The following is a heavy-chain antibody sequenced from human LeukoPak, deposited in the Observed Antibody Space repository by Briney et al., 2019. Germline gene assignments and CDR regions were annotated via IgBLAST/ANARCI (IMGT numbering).Heavy chain of an antibody. CDR2: ISNSGDST. V-gene: IGHV3-23*01. D-gene: IGHD2-2*01. CDR1: GFTFNNYA. CDR3: AKGPIVIVPAASPPDS. Sequence: GGSLRLSCASSGFTFNNYAMSWVRQAPGKGLEWVSGISNSGDSTYYADSVNGRFTISRDNSKNTLSLQMNSLRVEDTALYYCAKGPIVIVPAASPPDSWGQGTLVTVSS. J-gene: IGHJ4*02.